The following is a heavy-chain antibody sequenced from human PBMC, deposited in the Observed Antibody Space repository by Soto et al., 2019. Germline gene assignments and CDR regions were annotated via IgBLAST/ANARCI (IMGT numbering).Heavy chain of an antibody. CDR3: TTDGTAYDYIWGSYRYNPLDY. CDR2: IKSKTDGGTT. D-gene: IGHD3-16*02. CDR1: GFTFSNAW. Sequence: EVQLVESGGGLVKPGGSLRLSCAASGFTFSNAWMSWVRQAPGKGLEWVGRIKSKTDGGTTDYAAPVKGRFTISRDDSKNTLYLQMNSLKTEDTAVYYCTTDGTAYDYIWGSYRYNPLDYWGQGTLVTVSS. V-gene: IGHV3-15*01. J-gene: IGHJ4*02.